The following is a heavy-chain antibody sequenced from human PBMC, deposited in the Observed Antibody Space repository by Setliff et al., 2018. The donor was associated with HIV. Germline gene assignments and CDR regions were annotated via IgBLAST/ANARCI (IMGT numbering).Heavy chain of an antibody. CDR1: GGSISNYY. CDR2: IYTSGST. D-gene: IGHD3-22*01. CDR3: ARLGYNYDSSGHGL. Sequence: PSETLSLTCTVSGGSISNYYWSWIRQPPGKGLEWIGYIYTSGSTNYNPSLKSRVTISVDTSKRQFSLKLSSVTAADAAVYYCARLGYNYDSSGHGLWGQGTLVTVS. J-gene: IGHJ4*02. V-gene: IGHV4-4*09.